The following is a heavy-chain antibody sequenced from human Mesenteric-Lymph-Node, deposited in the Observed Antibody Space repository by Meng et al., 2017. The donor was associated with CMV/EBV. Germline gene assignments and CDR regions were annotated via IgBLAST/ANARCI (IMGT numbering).Heavy chain of an antibody. D-gene: IGHD4-23*01. Sequence: PQQEWGPGLFKPSETLSLTCAVYGGSFSGYYWSWIRQPPGKGLEWIGEINHSGSTNYNPSLKSRVTTSVDTSKNQFSLKLSSVTAADTAVYYCARHQRWLKSEGGFNYWGQGTLVTVSS. V-gene: IGHV4-34*01. CDR2: INHSGST. J-gene: IGHJ4*02. CDR3: ARHQRWLKSEGGFNY. CDR1: GGSFSGYY.